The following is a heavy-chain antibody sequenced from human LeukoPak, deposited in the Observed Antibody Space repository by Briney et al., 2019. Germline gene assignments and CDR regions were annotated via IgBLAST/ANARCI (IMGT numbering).Heavy chain of an antibody. CDR2: ISGSGGST. D-gene: IGHD3-16*02. CDR3: AKDSHDYIWGSYREDDY. J-gene: IGHJ4*02. Sequence: GGSLRLSCAASRFTFSRYAMTWVRQAPGKGLEWVSAISGSGGSTYYADSVKGRFTISRDNSKNTLYLQMNSLRAEDTAVYYCAKDSHDYIWGSYREDDYWGQGTLVTVSS. CDR1: RFTFSRYA. V-gene: IGHV3-23*01.